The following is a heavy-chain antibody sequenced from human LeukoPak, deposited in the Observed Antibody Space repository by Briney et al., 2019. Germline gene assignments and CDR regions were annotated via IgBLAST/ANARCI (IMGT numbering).Heavy chain of an antibody. CDR3: ARLRYYDSSGYSYAFDI. CDR1: GGSISSYY. V-gene: IGHV4-59*01. Sequence: SETLSLTCTVSGGSISSYYWSWIRQPPGKGLEWIGYIYYSGSTNYNPSLKSRVTISVDTSKNQFSLKLSSVTAADTAVYYCARLRYYDSSGYSYAFDIWGQGTMVTVSS. CDR2: IYYSGST. D-gene: IGHD3-22*01. J-gene: IGHJ3*02.